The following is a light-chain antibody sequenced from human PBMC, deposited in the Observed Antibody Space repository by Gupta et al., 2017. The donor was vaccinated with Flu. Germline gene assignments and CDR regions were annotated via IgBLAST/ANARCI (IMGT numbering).Light chain of an antibody. CDR2: GAS. V-gene: IGKV3-20*01. Sequence: PGTLSLSPGERATLSCRASQSVSSTYLAWYQQEPGQAPRLLIYGASTRATGIPDRFSGSGSGTDFTLTISRLEPEDFAVYYCQQYVSSLTFGGGTKVEIK. J-gene: IGKJ4*01. CDR3: QQYVSSLT. CDR1: QSVSSTY.